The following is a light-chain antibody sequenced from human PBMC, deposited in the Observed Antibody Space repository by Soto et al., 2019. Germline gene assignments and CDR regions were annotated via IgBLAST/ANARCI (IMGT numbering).Light chain of an antibody. J-gene: IGLJ1*01. CDR3: AAWDDSLNGRYV. CDR1: SSHIVSNT. Sequence: QSALTQPPSASGTPGQRVIISCSGSSSHIVSNTVNWYQQLPGTAPKLLIYSNNQRPLVVPDRFSGSKSGTSASLAISGLQSEDEADYYCAAWDDSLNGRYVFGTGTKVTVL. V-gene: IGLV1-44*01. CDR2: SNN.